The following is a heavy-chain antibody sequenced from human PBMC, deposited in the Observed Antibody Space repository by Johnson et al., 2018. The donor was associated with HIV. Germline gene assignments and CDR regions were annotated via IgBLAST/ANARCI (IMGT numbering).Heavy chain of an antibody. CDR2: IRYDGSNK. CDR1: GFTFSSYG. J-gene: IGHJ3*02. CDR3: ARERASSAFDI. Sequence: QVQLVESGGGVVQPGRSLRLSCTASGFTFSSYGIHWVRQAPGKGLEWVAFIRYDGSNKYYADSVKGRFTISRDNSKSTLYLQMNSLRAEDTAVYYCARERASSAFDIWGQGTMVTVSS. V-gene: IGHV3-33*08.